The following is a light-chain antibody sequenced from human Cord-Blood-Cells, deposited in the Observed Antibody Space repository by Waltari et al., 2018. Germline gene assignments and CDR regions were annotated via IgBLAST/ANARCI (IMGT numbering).Light chain of an antibody. CDR3: QQRSNWP. J-gene: IGKJ2*01. CDR2: WAS. Sequence: DIVMTQSPDSLAVSLGERATINCKSSQSVLYSSNNKNYLAWYQQKPGQPPKLLIYWASSRESGVPDRFSGSGSGTDFTLTISSLQAEDVAVYYCQQRSNWPLGQGTKLEIK. CDR1: QSVLYSSNNKNY. V-gene: IGKV4-1*01.